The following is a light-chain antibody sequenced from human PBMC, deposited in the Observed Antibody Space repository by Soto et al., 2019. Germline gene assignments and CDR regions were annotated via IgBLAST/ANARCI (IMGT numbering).Light chain of an antibody. Sequence: ELVLTQSPVTLSLSPGERATLSCMASQSVSSTYLAWYQQTPGQAPRLLISGASSRATGIPDRFSGSGSGTDFTLTISRLEPEDFAVYYCQQYGSSGTFGQGTKVDIK. J-gene: IGKJ1*01. CDR2: GAS. CDR3: QQYGSSGT. CDR1: QSVSSTY. V-gene: IGKV3-20*01.